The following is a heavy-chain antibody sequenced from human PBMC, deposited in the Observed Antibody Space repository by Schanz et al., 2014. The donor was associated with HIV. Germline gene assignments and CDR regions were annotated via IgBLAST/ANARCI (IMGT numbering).Heavy chain of an antibody. CDR3: ARVATSGFCDDY. J-gene: IGHJ4*02. CDR1: GLTFSSYG. V-gene: IGHV3-30*03. CDR2: ISYDGSNK. Sequence: VQLVESGGGLVQPGRSLRLSCAGSGLTFSSYGMHWVRQAPGKGLEWVAVISYDGSNKYYADSVKGRFTISRDNSKNTLYLQMSSLRAEDTAVYYCARVATSGFCDDYWGQGTLVTVSS. D-gene: IGHD1-1*01.